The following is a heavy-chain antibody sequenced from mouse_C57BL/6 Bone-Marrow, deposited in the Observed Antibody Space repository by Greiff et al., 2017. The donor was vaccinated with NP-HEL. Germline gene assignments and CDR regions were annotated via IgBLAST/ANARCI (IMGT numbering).Heavy chain of an antibody. J-gene: IGHJ2*01. CDR3: ARGEGFDY. CDR2: INPSTGGT. Sequence: VQLKESGPELVKPGASVKISCKASGYSFTGYYMNWVKQSPEKSLEWIGEINPSTGGTTYNQKFKAKATLTVDKSSSTAYMQLKSLTSEDSAVYYCARGEGFDYWGQGTTLTVSS. V-gene: IGHV1-42*01. CDR1: GYSFTGYY.